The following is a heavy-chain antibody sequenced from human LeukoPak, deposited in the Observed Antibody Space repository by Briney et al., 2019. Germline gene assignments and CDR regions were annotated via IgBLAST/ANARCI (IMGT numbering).Heavy chain of an antibody. J-gene: IGHJ4*02. V-gene: IGHV4-30-4*01. CDR1: GDSIRSGNHY. D-gene: IGHD2-15*01. CDR2: ISYSVTT. CDR3: AREDSSHFWDY. Sequence: TLPLTCTVSGDSIRSGNHYWSWIRHPPGKGLEWIGYISYSVTTYYSASLKSRVTISVDTSTNQFSLKLFSVTAADTAVYYCAREDSSHFWDYWGQGTLVTVSS.